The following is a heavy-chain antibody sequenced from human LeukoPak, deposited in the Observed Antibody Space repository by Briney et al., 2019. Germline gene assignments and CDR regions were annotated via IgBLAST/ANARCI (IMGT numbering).Heavy chain of an antibody. CDR1: GYTPSKFL. Sequence: ASVKVSCKVSGYTPSKFLIHWERQAPGKGREWMGGFDAEVGETIYAQKFQGRVTMTEDTSTDTVYMELSSLRSEDTALYYCATDSVEATYFEYWGQGTLVTVSS. J-gene: IGHJ4*02. V-gene: IGHV1-24*01. D-gene: IGHD1-26*01. CDR3: ATDSVEATYFEY. CDR2: FDAEVGET.